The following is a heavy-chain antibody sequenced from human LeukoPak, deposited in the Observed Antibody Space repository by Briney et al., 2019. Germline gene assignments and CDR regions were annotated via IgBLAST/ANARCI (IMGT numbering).Heavy chain of an antibody. D-gene: IGHD3-3*01. V-gene: IGHV4-39*01. CDR2: IDYSGST. J-gene: IGHJ4*02. Sequence: KPSETLSLTCTVSGGSVSSSSYYWGWIRQPPGKGLQWIGSIDYSGSTYYNPSLKSRVTISVDTSKHQFSLKLSSVSAADTAVYYCARHAAPTAYDFWSGYWRWGGGNFDYWGQGTLVTVSS. CDR3: ARHAAPTAYDFWSGYWRWGGGNFDY. CDR1: GGSVSSSSYY.